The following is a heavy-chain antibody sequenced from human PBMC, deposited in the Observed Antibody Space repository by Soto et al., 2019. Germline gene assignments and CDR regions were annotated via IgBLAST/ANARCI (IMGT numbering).Heavy chain of an antibody. CDR2: IIPIFGTV. Sequence: VQLVQSGAELKKPGSSVKVSCKASGGTFSNYPISWVRQAPGQGHEWMGGIIPIFGTVNYAQKFQGRVTITADESTSTAYLELSSLRSEDTAVYYCARGNHRWLQLWYFDLWGRGTLVTVSS. J-gene: IGHJ2*01. CDR1: GGTFSNYP. D-gene: IGHD5-12*01. CDR3: ARGNHRWLQLWYFDL. V-gene: IGHV1-69*12.